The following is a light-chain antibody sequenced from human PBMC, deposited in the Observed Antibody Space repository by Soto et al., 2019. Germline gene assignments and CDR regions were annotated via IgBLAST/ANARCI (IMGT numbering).Light chain of an antibody. CDR3: QQYNSSPLT. V-gene: IGKV1-5*03. CDR2: KAS. CDR1: QSISSS. J-gene: IGKJ4*01. Sequence: DIQMTQSPSTLSASVGDRCTITCRASQSISSSLAWYQQKPGKAPNLLIYKASSLESGVPSRFSGSGSGTEFTLTISSLQPDDFATYYCQQYNSSPLTFGGGTKVEIK.